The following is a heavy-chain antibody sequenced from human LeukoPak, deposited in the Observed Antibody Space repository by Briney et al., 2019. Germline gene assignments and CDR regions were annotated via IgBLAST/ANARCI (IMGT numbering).Heavy chain of an antibody. V-gene: IGHV1-46*01. J-gene: IGHJ4*02. Sequence: ASVKVSCTASGYTFTSYYMHWVRQAPGQGLEWMGMIYPRDGSTSYAQKFQGRVTVTRDTSTSTVHMELSGLRSEDTAVYYCARDQEAFDYWGQGTLVTVSS. CDR1: GYTFTSYY. CDR3: ARDQEAFDY. CDR2: IYPRDGST.